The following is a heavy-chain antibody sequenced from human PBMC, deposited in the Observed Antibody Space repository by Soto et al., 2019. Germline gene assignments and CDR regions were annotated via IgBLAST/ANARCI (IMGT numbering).Heavy chain of an antibody. CDR1: GGTFSSYA. V-gene: IGHV1-69*01. Sequence: QVQLVQSGAEVKKPGSSVKVSCKASGGTFSSYAISWVRQAPGQGLEWMGGTIPIFGTANYAQKSQGRVTITADESTSTAYMELSSLRSEDTAVYYCARDPSSTIAADYYYYGMDVWGQGTTVTVSS. CDR2: TIPIFGTA. J-gene: IGHJ6*02. CDR3: ARDPSSTIAADYYYYGMDV. D-gene: IGHD6-13*01.